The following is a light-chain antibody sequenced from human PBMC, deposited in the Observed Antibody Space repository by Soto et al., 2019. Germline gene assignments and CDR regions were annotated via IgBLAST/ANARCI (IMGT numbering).Light chain of an antibody. CDR1: QSISSW. CDR3: QQYNSYSWT. V-gene: IGKV1-5*03. J-gene: IGKJ1*01. CDR2: KGS. Sequence: DIQMTQSPSTLSASVGDRVTITCRASQSISSWLAWYQQKPGKAPNLLIYKGSILESGVPSRFSGSGSGTEFTLTISSLQPDDFATYYCQQYNSYSWTFGQGTKVEIK.